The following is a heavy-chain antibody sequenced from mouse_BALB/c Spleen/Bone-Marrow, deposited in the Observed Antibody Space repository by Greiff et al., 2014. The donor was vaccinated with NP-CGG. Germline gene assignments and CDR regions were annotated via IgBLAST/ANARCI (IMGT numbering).Heavy chain of an antibody. CDR1: GYSFTGYT. V-gene: IGHV1-18*01. D-gene: IGHD1-1*01. Sequence: VQLQQPGPELVKPGTSMKISCKASGYSFTGYTMNWVKQSHGKNLEWIGLIHPYNGGTSYNQKFKGKATLTVDKSSSTAYMELLSLTSEDSAVYYCARRNYYGSSPYYFDYWGQGTTLTVSS. CDR3: ARRNYYGSSPYYFDY. J-gene: IGHJ2*01. CDR2: IHPYNGGT.